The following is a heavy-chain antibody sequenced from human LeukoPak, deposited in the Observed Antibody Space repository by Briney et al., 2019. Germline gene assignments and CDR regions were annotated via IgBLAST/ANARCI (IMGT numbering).Heavy chain of an antibody. Sequence: ASVKVSCKASGYTFTGYYIHWVRQAPGQGLELMGWINPNNGGTNYAQKFQGRVTMTRDTSISTAYVELSRLRSDDTAVYYCVRSSRPCSGGSCYLYSYYYHNMDVWGKGTTVTISS. CDR2: INPNNGGT. V-gene: IGHV1-2*02. CDR1: GYTFTGYY. CDR3: VRSSRPCSGGSCYLYSYYYHNMDV. D-gene: IGHD2-15*01. J-gene: IGHJ6*03.